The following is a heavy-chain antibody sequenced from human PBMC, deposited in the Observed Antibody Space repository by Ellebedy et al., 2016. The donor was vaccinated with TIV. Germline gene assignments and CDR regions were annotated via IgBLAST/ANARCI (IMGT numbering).Heavy chain of an antibody. CDR1: GFTFSTYW. CDR2: IKQDGSKT. Sequence: GGSLRLSXAASGFTFSTYWMSWVRQAPGEGLEWVADIKQDGSKTYYVDSVRGRFTISRDNAKNSVYLQMNSLRAEDTAVYYCARDDSTNSKDAFDLWGQGTMVTVSS. D-gene: IGHD2/OR15-2a*01. J-gene: IGHJ3*01. CDR3: ARDDSTNSKDAFDL. V-gene: IGHV3-7*01.